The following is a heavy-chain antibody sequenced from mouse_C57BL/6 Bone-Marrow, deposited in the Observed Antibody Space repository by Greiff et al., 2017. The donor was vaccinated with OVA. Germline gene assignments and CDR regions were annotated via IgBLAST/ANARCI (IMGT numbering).Heavy chain of an antibody. CDR1: GFSLTSYD. V-gene: IGHV2-9-2*01. CDR2: IWTGGGT. CDR3: VRDRFAY. Sequence: VQVVESGPGLVAPSQSLSITCTVSGFSLTSYDISWIRQPPGKGLEWLGVIWTGGGTNYNSAFMSRVSISKDNSKSQVFLKMNSLQTDDTAIYYCVRDRFAYWGQGTLVTVSA. J-gene: IGHJ3*01.